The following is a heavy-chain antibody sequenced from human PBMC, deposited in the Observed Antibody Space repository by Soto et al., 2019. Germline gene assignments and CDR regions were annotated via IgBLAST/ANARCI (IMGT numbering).Heavy chain of an antibody. Sequence: PGGSLRLSCAASGFTFDGHAMGWVRQAPGKGLEWVSGISPTGAFTFYADSMKGRFTISRDNSGNTLFLQMSSLTAADTAFYYCAKSPYGALPYYFDYWGKGSLVTV. CDR3: AKSPYGALPYYFDY. J-gene: IGHJ4*02. CDR2: ISPTGAFT. D-gene: IGHD3-10*01. V-gene: IGHV3-23*01. CDR1: GFTFDGHA.